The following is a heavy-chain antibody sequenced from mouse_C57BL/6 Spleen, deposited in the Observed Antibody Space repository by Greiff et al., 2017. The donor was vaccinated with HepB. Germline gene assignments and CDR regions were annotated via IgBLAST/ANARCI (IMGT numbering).Heavy chain of an antibody. CDR1: GFTFSSYG. D-gene: IGHD4-1*01. V-gene: IGHV5-6*01. CDR2: ISSGGSYT. CDR3: ARHGLGGYYFDY. Sequence: EVQLVESGGDLVKPGGSLKLSCAASGFTFSSYGMSWVRQTPDKRLEWVATISSGGSYTYYPDSVKGRFTISRDNAKNTLYLQMSSLKSEDTAMYYCARHGLGGYYFDYWGQGTTLTVSS. J-gene: IGHJ2*01.